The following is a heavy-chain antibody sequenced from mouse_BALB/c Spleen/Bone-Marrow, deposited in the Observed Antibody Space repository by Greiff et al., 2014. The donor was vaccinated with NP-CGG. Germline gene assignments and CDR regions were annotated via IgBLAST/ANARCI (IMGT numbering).Heavy chain of an antibody. Sequence: QVQLQQSVAELARPGATVKLPCKASGYTFTDYYINWVKQRTGQGLEWIGEIYPGSGNTYYNEKFKGKATLTADKSSSTAYMQLSSLTSEDSAVYCFAISGYLSTRKPPDY. D-gene: IGHD1-1*01. CDR1: GYTFTDYY. CDR2: IYPGSGNT. J-gene: IGHJ4*01. V-gene: IGHV1-77*01. CDR3: AISGYLSTRKPPDY.